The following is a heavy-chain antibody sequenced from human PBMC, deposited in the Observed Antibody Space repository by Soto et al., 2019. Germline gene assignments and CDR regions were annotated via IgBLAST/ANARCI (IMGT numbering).Heavy chain of an antibody. CDR2: INTDGSST. Sequence: EVQLVESGGGLVQPGGSLRLSCAASGFSFTSYWMHWVRQAPGKGLVWVSRINTDGSSTSYADSVKGRFTISRDNAKNTLFLKMNSLRAEDTAIYYCAKRELNSTGLFHWGQGTLVSVSS. D-gene: IGHD1-26*01. V-gene: IGHV3-74*01. J-gene: IGHJ4*02. CDR1: GFSFTSYW. CDR3: AKRELNSTGLFH.